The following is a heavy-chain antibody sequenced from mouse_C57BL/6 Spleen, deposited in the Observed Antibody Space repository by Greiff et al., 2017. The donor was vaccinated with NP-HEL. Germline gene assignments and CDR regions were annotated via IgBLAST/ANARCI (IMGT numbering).Heavy chain of an antibody. J-gene: IGHJ2*01. V-gene: IGHV5-4*01. Sequence: EVKLMESGGGLVKPGGSLKLSCAASGFTFSSYAMSWVRQTPEKRLEWVATISDGGSYTYYPDNVKGRFTISRDNAKNNLYLQMSHLKSEDTAMYYCARDRSNYCFDYWGQGTTLTVSS. CDR1: GFTFSSYA. D-gene: IGHD2-5*01. CDR3: ARDRSNYCFDY. CDR2: ISDGGSYT.